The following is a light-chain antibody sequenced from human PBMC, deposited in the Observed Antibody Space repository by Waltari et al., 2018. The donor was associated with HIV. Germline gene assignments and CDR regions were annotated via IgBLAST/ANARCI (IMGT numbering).Light chain of an antibody. CDR2: GSN. V-gene: IGLV1-47*01. Sequence: QSVLTQSPSASGTPGQRVTISCSGSSSNSGSNYVYWYQQHPGTAPKLLIYGSNQRPPGVPDRFSGSMSGPSASLAISALRSEDEAEYYCAAWDDSLSGRVFGGGTKLPVL. J-gene: IGLJ3*02. CDR1: SSNSGSNY. CDR3: AAWDDSLSGRV.